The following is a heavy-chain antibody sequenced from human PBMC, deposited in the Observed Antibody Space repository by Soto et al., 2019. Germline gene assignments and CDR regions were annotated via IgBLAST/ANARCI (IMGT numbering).Heavy chain of an antibody. CDR2: INHSGST. CDR3: AGNDYGDYPDY. CDR1: GGSFSGYY. J-gene: IGHJ4*02. Sequence: SETLSLTCAVYGGSFSGYYWSWIRQPPGKGLEWIGEINHSGSTNYNPSLKSRVTISVDTSKNQFSLKLSSVTAADTAVYYCAGNDYGDYPDYWGQGTLVTVSS. D-gene: IGHD4-17*01. V-gene: IGHV4-34*01.